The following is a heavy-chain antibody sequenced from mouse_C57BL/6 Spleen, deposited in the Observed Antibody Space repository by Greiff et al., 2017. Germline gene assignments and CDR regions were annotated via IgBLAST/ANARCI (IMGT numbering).Heavy chain of an antibody. CDR2: IDPANGNT. D-gene: IGHD1-1*01. CDR3: ASGGNDYYGSSPAWFAY. Sequence: EVQLQQSVAELVRPGASVKLSCTASGFNIKNTYMHWVKQRPEQGLEWIGRIDPANGNTKYAPKFQGKATITADTSSNTAYLQLSSLTSEDTAIYYCASGGNDYYGSSPAWFAYWGQGTLVTVSA. J-gene: IGHJ3*01. V-gene: IGHV14-3*01. CDR1: GFNIKNTY.